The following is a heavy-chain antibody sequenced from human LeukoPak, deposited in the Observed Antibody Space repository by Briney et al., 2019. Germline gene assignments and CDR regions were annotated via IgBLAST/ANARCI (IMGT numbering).Heavy chain of an antibody. Sequence: PGGSLRLSCAASGFTFSSYSMNWVRQAPGKGLEWVSYISSSSSTIYYADSVKGRFTISRDYAKNSLYLQMNSLRAEDTAVYYCARGIVGATTVFDYWGQGTLVTVSS. CDR3: ARGIVGATTVFDY. CDR1: GFTFSSYS. J-gene: IGHJ4*02. CDR2: ISSSSSTI. D-gene: IGHD1-26*01. V-gene: IGHV3-48*04.